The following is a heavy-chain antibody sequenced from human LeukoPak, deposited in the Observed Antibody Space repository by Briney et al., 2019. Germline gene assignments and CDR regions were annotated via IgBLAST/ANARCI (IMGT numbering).Heavy chain of an antibody. D-gene: IGHD6-19*01. CDR3: ARHRVELAGSYFDY. CDR2: IHNSGST. Sequence: QSGSLTCPVSGPSISSYYWSWIRHPPGKGLEWIGYIHNSGSTRYSTSLESRVTASLATSKNQVPQKLSSVTAADTAVYYCARHRVELAGSYFDYWGLGALVTVSS. J-gene: IGHJ4*02. CDR1: GPSISSYY. V-gene: IGHV4-59*08.